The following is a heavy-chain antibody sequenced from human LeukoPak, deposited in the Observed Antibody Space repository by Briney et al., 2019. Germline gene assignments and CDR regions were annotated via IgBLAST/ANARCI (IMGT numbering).Heavy chain of an antibody. J-gene: IGHJ4*02. V-gene: IGHV1-2*04. CDR3: ARGPYYDILTGHPYYFDY. CDR2: INPNSGGT. D-gene: IGHD3-9*01. Sequence: GASVKVSCKASGYTCTGYYMHWVRQAPGQGLEWMGWINPNSGGTNYAQKFQGWVTMTRDTSISTAYMELSRLRSDDTAVYYCARGPYYDILTGHPYYFDYWGQGTLVTVSS. CDR1: GYTCTGYY.